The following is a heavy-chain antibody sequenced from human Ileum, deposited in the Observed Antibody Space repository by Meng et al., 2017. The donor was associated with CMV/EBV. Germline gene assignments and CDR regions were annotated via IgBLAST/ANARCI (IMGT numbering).Heavy chain of an antibody. CDR1: GFTFLSSW. J-gene: IGHJ2*01. V-gene: IGHV3-74*01. Sequence: LSCAASGFTFLSSWIPWVRQDPGKGLVWVSRIINDGSATVYADSVKGRFTISRDNANNTLYLQMNSLRVEDTAVYYCARGTWNYFDLWGRGTLVTVSS. CDR2: IINDGSAT. D-gene: IGHD1-1*01. CDR3: ARGTWNYFDL.